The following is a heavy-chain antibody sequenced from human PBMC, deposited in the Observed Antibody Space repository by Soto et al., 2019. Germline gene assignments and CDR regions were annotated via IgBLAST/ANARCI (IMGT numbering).Heavy chain of an antibody. CDR1: GFTFNNYA. Sequence: DVQLLESGGDLAQPGGSLRLSCEASGFTFNNYAIAWVRQAPGKGLEWVSGITSTGAAYYADSVKGRFTISRDNSKNTVYLQMNSLRAEDTAVYYCAKGERSVSAWDFDPWGQGTLVTVSS. CDR2: ITSTGAA. J-gene: IGHJ5*02. V-gene: IGHV3-23*01. D-gene: IGHD3-3*01. CDR3: AKGERSVSAWDFDP.